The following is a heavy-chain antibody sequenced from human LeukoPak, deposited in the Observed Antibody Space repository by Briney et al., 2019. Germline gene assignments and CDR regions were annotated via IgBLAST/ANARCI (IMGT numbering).Heavy chain of an antibody. CDR3: ARVGPHYGSGKLEDY. Sequence: WASVKVSCMASGYTFTSYGISWVRQAPGQGLEWMGWISAYNGNTNYAQKLQGRVTMTTDTSTSTAYMELRSLRSDDTAVYYCARVGPHYGSGKLEDYWGQGTLVTVSS. V-gene: IGHV1-18*04. CDR2: ISAYNGNT. D-gene: IGHD3-10*01. CDR1: GYTFTSYG. J-gene: IGHJ4*02.